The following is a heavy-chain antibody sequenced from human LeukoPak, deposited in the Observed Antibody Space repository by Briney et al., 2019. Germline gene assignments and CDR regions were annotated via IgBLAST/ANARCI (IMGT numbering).Heavy chain of an antibody. CDR1: GFSFSGFE. CDR2: ISGSGTTM. V-gene: IGHV3-48*03. J-gene: IGHJ5*02. Sequence: GGSLRLSCAASGFSFSGFEMSWVRQAPGKGLEWISYISGSGTTMYYADSVKGRFTISRDNAKNSLYVQMNSLRVKDTGVYYCARVGGPYPRRFDPWGQGTLVTVSS. D-gene: IGHD2-15*01. CDR3: ARVGGPYPRRFDP.